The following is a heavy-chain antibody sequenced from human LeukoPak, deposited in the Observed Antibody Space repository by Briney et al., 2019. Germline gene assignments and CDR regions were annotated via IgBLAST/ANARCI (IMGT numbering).Heavy chain of an antibody. Sequence: GGSLRLSCVASGFTFSSYWMHWVRQAPGKGLVWVSRINSDGSSTSYADSVKGRFTISRDNAKNTLYLQMNSLRAEDTAVYYCARAANWDDAFDIWGQGTMVTVSS. CDR3: ARAANWDDAFDI. CDR1: GFTFSSYW. V-gene: IGHV3-74*01. CDR2: INSDGSST. J-gene: IGHJ3*02. D-gene: IGHD7-27*01.